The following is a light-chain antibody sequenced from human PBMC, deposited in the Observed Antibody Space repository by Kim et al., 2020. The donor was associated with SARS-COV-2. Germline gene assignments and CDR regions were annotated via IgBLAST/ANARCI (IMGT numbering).Light chain of an antibody. J-gene: IGLJ3*02. CDR1: VLPKQY. CDR2: KDS. Sequence: SYELTQPPSVSVSPGQTARITCYGDVLPKQYAYWYQQKPGQAPVLVIYKDSERPSGIPERFSGSSSGTTVTLTISGVQAEDEADYYCQSADSSGTWVFGGGTQLTVL. CDR3: QSADSSGTWV. V-gene: IGLV3-25*03.